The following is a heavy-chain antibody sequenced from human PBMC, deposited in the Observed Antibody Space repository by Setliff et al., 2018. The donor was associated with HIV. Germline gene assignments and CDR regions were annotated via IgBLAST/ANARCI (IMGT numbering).Heavy chain of an antibody. J-gene: IGHJ6*03. Sequence: SETLSLTCAVYGGSVSGYYWSWIRQPPGKGLEWIGEIDHSGSTNYNPSLKSRVTVSVDTSKNQFSLKLSSVTAADTAVYYCARDRSNWNYGKNYMDVWGKGTTVTVSS. V-gene: IGHV4-34*01. CDR3: ARDRSNWNYGKNYMDV. D-gene: IGHD1-7*01. CDR1: GGSVSGYY. CDR2: IDHSGST.